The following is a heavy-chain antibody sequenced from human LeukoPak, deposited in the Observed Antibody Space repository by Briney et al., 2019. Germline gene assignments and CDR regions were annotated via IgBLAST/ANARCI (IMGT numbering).Heavy chain of an antibody. CDR2: ISGSGGST. J-gene: IGHJ6*02. Sequence: GGSLRLSCAASGFTFSSYAMSWVRQAPGKGLEWVSAISGSGGSTYYADSVKGRFTISRDNSKNTLYLQMNSLRAEDTAVYYCAKAIDCTNGVCYSDYYYGMDVWGQGTTVTVSS. CDR1: GFTFSSYA. V-gene: IGHV3-23*01. D-gene: IGHD2-8*01. CDR3: AKAIDCTNGVCYSDYYYGMDV.